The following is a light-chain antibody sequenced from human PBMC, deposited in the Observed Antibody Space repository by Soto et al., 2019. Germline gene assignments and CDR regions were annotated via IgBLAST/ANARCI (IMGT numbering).Light chain of an antibody. CDR2: GAS. V-gene: IGKV3-20*01. CDR1: QSIRTGY. J-gene: IGKJ1*01. Sequence: EIVLTQSPGTLSLSPGERATLSCRASQSIRTGYLAWYQQKPGQAPRLLIYGASRRATGIPNRFSGSGSGTDFTLTISRLEPEDFAVYYCQRYGSSPRFGQGTKVEIK. CDR3: QRYGSSPR.